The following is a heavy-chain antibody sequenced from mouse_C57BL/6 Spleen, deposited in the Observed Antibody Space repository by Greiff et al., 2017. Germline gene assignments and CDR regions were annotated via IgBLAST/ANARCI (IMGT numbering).Heavy chain of an antibody. CDR3: AREGEYYGIAMDY. CDR2: INPSNGGT. J-gene: IGHJ4*01. V-gene: IGHV1-53*01. CDR1: GYTFTSYW. Sequence: QVQLQQPGTELVKPGASVKLSCKASGYTFTSYWMHWVKQRPGQGLEWIGNINPSNGGTKYNEKFKIKATLTVDKSSSTAYMQLSSLTSEDSAVYYCAREGEYYGIAMDYWGQGTSVTVSS. D-gene: IGHD1-1*01.